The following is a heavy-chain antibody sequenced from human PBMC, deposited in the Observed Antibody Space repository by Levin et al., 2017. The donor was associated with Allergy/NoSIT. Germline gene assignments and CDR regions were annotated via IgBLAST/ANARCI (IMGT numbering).Heavy chain of an antibody. J-gene: IGHJ4*02. D-gene: IGHD6-19*01. CDR1: GDSVSSVTTA. CDR3: ARGAAGWDV. CDR2: TYYRSKWYY. Sequence: SQTLSLTCGISGDSVSSVTTAWHWIRQSPSRGLEWLGRTYYRSKWYYDYALSFKSRLVIIPDTSENHFSLQLKSVTPDDTAVYYCARGAAGWDVWGQGIQVTVSS. V-gene: IGHV6-1*01.